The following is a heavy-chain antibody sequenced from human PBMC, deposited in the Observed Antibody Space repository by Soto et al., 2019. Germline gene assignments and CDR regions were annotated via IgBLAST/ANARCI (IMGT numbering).Heavy chain of an antibody. CDR2: INVGNGNT. V-gene: IGHV1-3*01. J-gene: IGHJ4*02. CDR3: VREGANFAPFDL. D-gene: IGHD3-9*01. Sequence: QAQLVQSGAEAKKHGASVKDSCKASGYTFTDYALHWVRQAPGQGLEWRGWINVGNGNTGYSRKFQGRVTNGRDMSATTAYIEGTSLTSADTALDYCVREGANFAPFDLWGQGTLVTVSS. CDR1: GYTFTDYA.